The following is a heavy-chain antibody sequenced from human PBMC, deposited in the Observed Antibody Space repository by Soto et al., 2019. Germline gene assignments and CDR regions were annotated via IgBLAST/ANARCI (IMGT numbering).Heavy chain of an antibody. CDR1: GVTFSSYS. Sequence: PGGSLGLSFAASGVTFSSYSMSRFRQAPGKGLEWVSSISGIDGSTYYANSVKGRFTISRDNSKNTLYLQMNGLGADDTAVYYCAPFTRDTNLIPIFYWGQGTLVTVSS. CDR3: APFTRDTNLIPIFY. D-gene: IGHD5-18*01. J-gene: IGHJ4*02. V-gene: IGHV3-23*01. CDR2: ISGIDGST.